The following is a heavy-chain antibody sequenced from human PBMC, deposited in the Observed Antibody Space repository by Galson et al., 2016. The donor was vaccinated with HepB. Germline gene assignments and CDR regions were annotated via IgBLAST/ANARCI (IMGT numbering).Heavy chain of an antibody. CDR1: GFTFSSYG. CDR3: ARGRGKGAVVSYLDY. J-gene: IGHJ4*02. CDR2: IWFDGGNK. Sequence: SLRLSCAASGFTFSSYGMHWVRQAPGKGLEWVAVIWFDGGNKYYADSIKGRFTISRDNSKNTLYLQMNSLRAEDTAVYYCARGRGKGAVVSYLDYWGQGTLITVSS. V-gene: IGHV3-33*01. D-gene: IGHD4-23*01.